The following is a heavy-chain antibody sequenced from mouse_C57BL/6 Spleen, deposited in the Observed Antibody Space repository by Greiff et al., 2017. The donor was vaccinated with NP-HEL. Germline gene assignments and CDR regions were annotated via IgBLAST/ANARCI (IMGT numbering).Heavy chain of an antibody. V-gene: IGHV1-64*01. D-gene: IGHD2-4*01. J-gene: IGHJ4*01. CDR2: IHPNSGST. CDR3: SRRDYENAMDY. Sequence: QVQLQQPGAELVKPGASVKLSCKASGYTFTSYWMHWVKQRPGQGLEWIGMIHPNSGSTNYNEKFKSKATLTVDKSSSTAYMQLSSLTSEDSAVYYCSRRDYENAMDYWGQGTSVTVSS. CDR1: GYTFTSYW.